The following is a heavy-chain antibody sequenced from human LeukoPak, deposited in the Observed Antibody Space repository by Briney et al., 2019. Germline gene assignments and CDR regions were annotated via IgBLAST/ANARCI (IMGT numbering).Heavy chain of an antibody. D-gene: IGHD1-26*01. CDR1: GFTFSSYS. CDR3: ARAGSGTDY. CDR2: ISSSSSTR. V-gene: IGHV3-48*01. Sequence: GGSLRLSCAASGFTFSSYSMNWVRKAPGKGLEWDSYISSSSSTRYYADSVKGRFTISRDSAKNSLYMQMNSLRAEDTAVYYCARAGSGTDYWGQGTLVTVSS. J-gene: IGHJ4*02.